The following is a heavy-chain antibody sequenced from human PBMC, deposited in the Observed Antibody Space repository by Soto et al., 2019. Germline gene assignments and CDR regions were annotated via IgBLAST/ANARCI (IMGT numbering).Heavy chain of an antibody. Sequence: EVQLVESGGGLVQPGGSLRRSCAASGFTFSTYWMTWVRQAPGKGLEWVANIKHDGTEEYYVDSVKGRFTISRDNAKKSLYLHMHSLSAEDTAVYYCAREEWFFDQWGQGTLVTVSS. D-gene: IGHD3-3*01. CDR2: IKHDGTEE. CDR3: AREEWFFDQ. V-gene: IGHV3-7*04. CDR1: GFTFSTYW. J-gene: IGHJ4*02.